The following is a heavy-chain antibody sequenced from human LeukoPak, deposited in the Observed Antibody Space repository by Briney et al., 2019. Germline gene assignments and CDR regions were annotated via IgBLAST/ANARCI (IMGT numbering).Heavy chain of an antibody. J-gene: IGHJ4*02. CDR3: ARAFPYSSGWYYFDY. CDR2: ISAYNGNT. Sequence: ASVKVSCKASGYTFTSYGISWVRQAPGQGLEWMGWISAYNGNTNYAQKLQGRVTMTTDTSTSTAYMELRSLRSDDTAVYYSARAFPYSSGWYYFDYWGQGTLVTVSS. D-gene: IGHD6-19*01. V-gene: IGHV1-18*01. CDR1: GYTFTSYG.